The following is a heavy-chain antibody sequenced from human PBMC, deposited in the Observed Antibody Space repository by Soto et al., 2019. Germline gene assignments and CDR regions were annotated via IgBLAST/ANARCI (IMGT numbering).Heavy chain of an antibody. CDR1: GFTFSSYA. D-gene: IGHD3-16*02. V-gene: IGHV3-23*01. J-gene: IGHJ3*02. Sequence: EVQLLESGGGLVQPGGSLRLSCAASGFTFSSYAMSWVRQAPGKGLEWVSAISGSGGSTYYADSVKGRFTISRDNSKNTLYLQMNSLRAEDTAVYYCAKDLSDYDYIWGSYRLNAFDIWGQGTMVTVSS. CDR2: ISGSGGST. CDR3: AKDLSDYDYIWGSYRLNAFDI.